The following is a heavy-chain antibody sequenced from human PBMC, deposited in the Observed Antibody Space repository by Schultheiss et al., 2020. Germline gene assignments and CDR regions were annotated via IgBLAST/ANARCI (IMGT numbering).Heavy chain of an antibody. CDR3: AKSYRGRSGGSSLGDV. J-gene: IGHJ6*04. CDR1: GFTFSNSD. Sequence: GSLRLSCAASGFTFSNSDMNWVRQAPGKGLEWVSSISSSSSYIYYADSVKGRFTISRDNAKNSLYLQMNSLRAEDTAMYYCAKSYRGRSGGSSLGDVWGKGTTVTVSS. CDR2: ISSSSSYI. D-gene: IGHD2-15*01. V-gene: IGHV3-21*01.